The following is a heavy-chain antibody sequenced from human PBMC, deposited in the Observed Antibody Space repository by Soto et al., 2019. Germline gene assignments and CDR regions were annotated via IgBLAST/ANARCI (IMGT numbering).Heavy chain of an antibody. D-gene: IGHD2-15*01. J-gene: IGHJ4*02. CDR1: GFTFGTYA. CDR2: ISGGGDST. V-gene: IGHV3-23*01. Sequence: EVQLLESGGGLVQPGGSLRLSCAASGFTFGTYAMTWARQAPGKGLEWVSAISGGGDSTHYADSVKDRFTISRDNSKNTLYLQMNSLRADHTAVYYCTKESRGGRERLCSGGRCYTDYWGQGTLVTVSS. CDR3: TKESRGGRERLCSGGRCYTDY.